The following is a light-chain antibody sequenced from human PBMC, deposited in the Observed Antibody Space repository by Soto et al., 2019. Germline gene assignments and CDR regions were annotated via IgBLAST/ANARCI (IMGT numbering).Light chain of an antibody. J-gene: IGLJ1*01. V-gene: IGLV2-14*01. CDR3: SSYTTTTPLV. CDR1: SSDVGGYNY. Sequence: QSVLTQPASVSGSPGQWITISCTGTSSDVGGYNYVSWYQQHPGKAPKLMVYDVSIRPSGVSNRFSGSKSGNTASLTISGLQAEDEADYYCSSYTTTTPLVFGTGTRSPS. CDR2: DVS.